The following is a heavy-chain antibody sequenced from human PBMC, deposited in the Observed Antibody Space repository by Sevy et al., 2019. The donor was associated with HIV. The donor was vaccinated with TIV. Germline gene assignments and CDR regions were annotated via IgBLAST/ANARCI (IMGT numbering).Heavy chain of an antibody. CDR2: ISSSGST. D-gene: IGHD2-2*01. J-gene: IGHJ4*02. V-gene: IGHV4-59*11. Sequence: SETLSLTCSVSGDYISSHYWSWIRQPPGKGLDWIGCISSSGSTNYNPSLKSRVTISVDTSKTQFSLKMSSVTAADTAVYYCVRATRGGTSPDYWGQGALVTVSS. CDR1: GDYISSHY. CDR3: VRATRGGTSPDY.